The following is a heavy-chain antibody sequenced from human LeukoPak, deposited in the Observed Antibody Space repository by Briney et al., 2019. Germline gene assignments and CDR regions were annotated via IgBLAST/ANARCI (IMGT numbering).Heavy chain of an antibody. V-gene: IGHV3-43*02. CDR1: GFTFDDYA. D-gene: IGHD2-15*01. J-gene: IGHJ4*02. Sequence: GGSLRLSCAASGFTFDDYAMHWVRQAPGKDLEWVSLISGDGGSTYYADSVKGRFINSRDNSKNSLYLQMNSLRTEDTALYYCAKDRQWYCSGGSCYGDYWGQGTLVTVSS. CDR3: AKDRQWYCSGGSCYGDY. CDR2: ISGDGGST.